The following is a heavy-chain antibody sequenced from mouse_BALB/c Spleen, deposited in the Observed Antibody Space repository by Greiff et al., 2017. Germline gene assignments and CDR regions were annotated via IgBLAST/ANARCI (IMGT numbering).Heavy chain of an antibody. CDR2: IDPANGNT. V-gene: IGHV14-3*02. CDR3: ALSTMYAMDY. CDR1: GFNIKDTY. Sequence: EVQLQQSGAELVKPGASVKLSCTASGFNIKDTYMHWVKQRPEQGLEWIGRIDPANGNTKYDPKFQGKATITADTSSNTAYLQLSSLTSEDTAVYYCALSTMYAMDYWGQGTSVTVSS. D-gene: IGHD2-1*01. J-gene: IGHJ4*01.